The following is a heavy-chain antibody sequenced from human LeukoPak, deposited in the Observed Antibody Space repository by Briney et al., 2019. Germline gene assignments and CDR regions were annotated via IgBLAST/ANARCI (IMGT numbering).Heavy chain of an antibody. CDR1: GGSISSYY. V-gene: IGHV4-59*01. Sequence: SETLSLTCTVSGGSISSYYWNWIRQPPGKGLEWIGYIYYSGSTNYNPSLQSRVTISVDASKNQFSLKLISVTAADTAVYYCARDSSTVTGDAFDIWGQGTMVTVSS. D-gene: IGHD4-17*01. J-gene: IGHJ3*02. CDR2: IYYSGST. CDR3: ARDSSTVTGDAFDI.